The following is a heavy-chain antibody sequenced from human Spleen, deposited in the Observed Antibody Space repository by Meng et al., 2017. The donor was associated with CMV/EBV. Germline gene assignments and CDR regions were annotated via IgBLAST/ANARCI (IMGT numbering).Heavy chain of an antibody. J-gene: IGHJ4*02. Sequence: QGQRVEDGGEGKKPGSSLKVSCKASGGTFSSYAISWGRQSPGQGLEWMGGIIPIFGTANYAQKFQGRVTITADESTSTAYMELSSLRSEDTAVYYCATDYGDYQALGYWGQGTLVTVSS. D-gene: IGHD4-17*01. CDR3: ATDYGDYQALGY. CDR2: IIPIFGTA. CDR1: GGTFSSYA. V-gene: IGHV1-69*12.